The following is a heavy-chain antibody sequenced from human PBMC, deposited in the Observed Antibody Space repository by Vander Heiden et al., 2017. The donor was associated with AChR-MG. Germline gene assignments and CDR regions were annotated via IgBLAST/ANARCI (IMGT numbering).Heavy chain of an antibody. CDR2: IYSGGST. Sequence: LSCAASGFTVSSNYMSWVRQAPGKGLEWVSVIYSGGSTYYADSVKGRFTISRDNSKNTLYLQMNSLRAEDTAVYYCAREKYQLLYYYYYYMDVWGKGTTVTVSS. J-gene: IGHJ6*03. CDR1: GFTVSSNY. CDR3: AREKYQLLYYYYYYMDV. V-gene: IGHV3-53*01. D-gene: IGHD2-2*01.